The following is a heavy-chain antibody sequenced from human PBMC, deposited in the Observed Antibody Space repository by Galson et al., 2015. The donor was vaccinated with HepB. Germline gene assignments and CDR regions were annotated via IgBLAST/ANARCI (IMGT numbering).Heavy chain of an antibody. Sequence: QSGAEVKKPGASVKISCQTSGSMFAGYGLSWVRRAPGQGLEWMGWISAYSGETVYAQNLQGRVTMTTDASTSTIYMELRGLRPDDTAIYYCARGYDYVWGGSPDAFDIWGQGTKVTVSS. V-gene: IGHV1-18*01. D-gene: IGHD3-16*01. CDR2: ISAYSGET. CDR1: GSMFAGYG. CDR3: ARGYDYVWGGSPDAFDI. J-gene: IGHJ3*02.